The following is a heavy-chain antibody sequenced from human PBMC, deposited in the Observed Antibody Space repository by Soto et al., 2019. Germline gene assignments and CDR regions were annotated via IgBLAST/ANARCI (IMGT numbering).Heavy chain of an antibody. D-gene: IGHD6-6*01. Sequence: LRLSCAASGFTFSSYSMNWVRQAPGKGLEWVSSISSSSSYIYYADSVKGRFTISRDNAKNSLYLQMNSLRAEDTAVYYCARRGSSSSRIGWFDPWGQGTLVTVSS. CDR3: ARRGSSSSRIGWFDP. CDR2: ISSSSSYI. J-gene: IGHJ5*02. V-gene: IGHV3-21*01. CDR1: GFTFSSYS.